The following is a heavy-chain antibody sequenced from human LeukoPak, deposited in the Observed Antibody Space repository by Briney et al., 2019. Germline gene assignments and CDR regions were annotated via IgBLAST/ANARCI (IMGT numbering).Heavy chain of an antibody. CDR3: ARDIIAAAVIDY. D-gene: IGHD6-13*01. Sequence: PSETLCLTCTVSGGSISSGGYYWSWIRQHPGKGLEWIGYIYYSRSTYYNPSLKSRVTISVDTSKNQFSLKLSSVTAADTAVYYCARDIIAAAVIDYWGQGTLVTVSS. CDR2: IYYSRST. CDR1: GGSISSGGYY. V-gene: IGHV4-31*03. J-gene: IGHJ4*02.